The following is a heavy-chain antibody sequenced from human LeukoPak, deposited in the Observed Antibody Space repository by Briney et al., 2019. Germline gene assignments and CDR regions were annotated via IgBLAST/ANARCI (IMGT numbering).Heavy chain of an antibody. D-gene: IGHD3-16*01. Sequence: GGSLRLSCAASGFTFSDYYMSWIRQAPGKGLEGVSDISSSSSYTNYADSVKGRFIISRDNAKNSLYLQMNSLRAEDTAVYYCAREGAGTNYYYYYGMDVWGQGTTVTVSS. CDR1: GFTFSDYY. CDR3: AREGAGTNYYYYYGMDV. J-gene: IGHJ6*02. V-gene: IGHV3-11*06. CDR2: ISSSSSYT.